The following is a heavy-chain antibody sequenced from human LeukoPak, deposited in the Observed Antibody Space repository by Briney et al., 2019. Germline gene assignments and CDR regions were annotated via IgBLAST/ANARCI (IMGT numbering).Heavy chain of an antibody. V-gene: IGHV4-39*01. CDR1: GGSISSSTSY. J-gene: IGHJ3*02. CDR2: IYYSGRT. CDR3: ARHPGITAAGTGFDI. Sequence: SETLSLTRTVSGGSISSSTSYWGWIRQPPGKGLEWIVSIYYSGRTYYNPSLKSRLTISVDTSKNQFSLKLSSVTAADTAVYYCARHPGITAAGTGFDIWGQGTMVTVSS. D-gene: IGHD6-13*01.